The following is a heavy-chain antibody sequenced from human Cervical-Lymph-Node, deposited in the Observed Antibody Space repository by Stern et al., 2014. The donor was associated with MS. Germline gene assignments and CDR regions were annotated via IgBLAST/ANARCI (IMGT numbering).Heavy chain of an antibody. CDR2: ISPYSGNT. J-gene: IGHJ4*02. CDR3: ARGGSNDYVWGTYRPHFDY. D-gene: IGHD3-16*02. CDR1: GYTFTNYG. Sequence: QVQLVQSGAEMKKPGASVRVSCKTSGYTFTNYGVSWVRQAPGQGLEWMGWISPYSGNTYYAQKIQGRVTMTTDTSTNTAFMELRSLRSDDTAVYYCARGGSNDYVWGTYRPHFDYWGQGTLVTVSS. V-gene: IGHV1-18*01.